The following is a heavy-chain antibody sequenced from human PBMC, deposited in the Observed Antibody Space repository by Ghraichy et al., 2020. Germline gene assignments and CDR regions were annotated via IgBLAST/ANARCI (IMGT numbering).Heavy chain of an antibody. V-gene: IGHV4-4*09. J-gene: IGHJ4*02. CDR3: STADNSSLTLFDY. CDR1: GGSISSFY. Sequence: SETLSLTCNVSGGSISSFYWTWIRQPPGKGLEWIGNVKTSGNTNYNPSLKSRVTISVDTSKKQFSLKLSSVTAADTAVYYCSTADNSSLTLFDYWGRGTLVTVSS. CDR2: VKTSGNT. D-gene: IGHD6-13*01.